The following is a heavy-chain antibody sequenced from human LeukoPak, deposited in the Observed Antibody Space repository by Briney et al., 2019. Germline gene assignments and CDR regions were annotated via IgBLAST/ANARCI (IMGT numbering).Heavy chain of an antibody. Sequence: ASVKVSCKASGYTFTDYYMHWVRQAPGQGFEWMGWINPNDGDTNYAQKFQGRVTMTRDTSISTAHMEVTRLRSDDTAVYYCARANFLYCSSSTCLFDYWGQGTLVTVSS. V-gene: IGHV1-2*02. CDR1: GYTFTDYY. CDR3: ARANFLYCSSSTCLFDY. D-gene: IGHD2-2*01. CDR2: INPNDGDT. J-gene: IGHJ4*02.